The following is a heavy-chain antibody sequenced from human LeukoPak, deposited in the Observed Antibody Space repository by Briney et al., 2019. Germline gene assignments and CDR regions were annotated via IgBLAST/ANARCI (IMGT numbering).Heavy chain of an antibody. V-gene: IGHV1-46*01. CDR1: GYTFTSYY. J-gene: IGHJ4*02. CDR2: VTTGGGST. D-gene: IGHD2-15*01. Sequence: ASVKVTCKASGYTFTSYYMHSVRHAPGQRREWMGIVTTGGGSTSYAQKFQGRVTMTRDTSPSTVYMELSSLRSEHTAVYYCARDGSYVVVVATPGRYFDYWGQGTLVTVSS. CDR3: ARDGSYVVVVATPGRYFDY.